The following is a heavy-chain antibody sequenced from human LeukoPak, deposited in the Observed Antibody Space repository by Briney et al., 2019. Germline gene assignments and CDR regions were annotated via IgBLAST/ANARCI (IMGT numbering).Heavy chain of an antibody. CDR3: ARDALYTAMAPFIDY. CDR2: ISSSGSTI. V-gene: IGHV3-11*01. J-gene: IGHJ4*02. Sequence: GGSLRLSCAASGFTFSDYYMSWLRQAPGKGLEWVSYISSSGSTIYYADSVKGRFTISRDNAKNSLYLQMNSLRAEDTAVYYCARDALYTAMAPFIDYWGQGTLVTVSS. CDR1: GFTFSDYY. D-gene: IGHD5-18*01.